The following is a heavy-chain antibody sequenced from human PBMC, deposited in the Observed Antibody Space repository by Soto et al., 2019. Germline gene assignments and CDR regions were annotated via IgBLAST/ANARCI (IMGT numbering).Heavy chain of an antibody. CDR1: GFTFSNYW. D-gene: IGHD1-1*01. V-gene: IGHV3-7*03. CDR2: IKEDGSEM. CDR3: LSFWTDS. Sequence: SCAASGFTFSNYWMNWVRQAPGKGLEWVANIKEDGSEMNYVDSVKGRFTISRDNAKNSVYLQMNYLRAEDTAVYYCLSFWTDSWGQGTLVTVSS. J-gene: IGHJ4*02.